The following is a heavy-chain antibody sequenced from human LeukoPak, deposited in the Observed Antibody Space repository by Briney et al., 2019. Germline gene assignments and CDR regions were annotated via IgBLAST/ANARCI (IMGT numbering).Heavy chain of an antibody. J-gene: IGHJ4*02. D-gene: IGHD3-22*01. CDR2: IYHRGSA. CDR1: GGSISSYY. Sequence: SETLSLTCTVFGGSISSYYWSWIRQPPGKGLEWIGYIYHRGSANYNPSLKSRVTISVDTSKNQFSLKLSSVTAADTAVYYCARQHYYDSSGYFDYWGQGTLVTVSS. V-gene: IGHV4-59*08. CDR3: ARQHYYDSSGYFDY.